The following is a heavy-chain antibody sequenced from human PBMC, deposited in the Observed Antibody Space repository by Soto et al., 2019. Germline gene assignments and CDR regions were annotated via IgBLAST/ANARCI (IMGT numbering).Heavy chain of an antibody. CDR1: GYG. J-gene: IGHJ2*01. V-gene: IGHV4-34*01. D-gene: IGHD6-19*01. CDR2: INHSGST. Sequence: GYGWSRIIKHKGKWLEWIAEINHSGSTNYNPSLKTRVTISVDTSKNQFSLKLSSVTAADTAVYYCARRHGSGWYPPESFSALWRR. CDR3: ARRHGSGWYPPESFSAL.